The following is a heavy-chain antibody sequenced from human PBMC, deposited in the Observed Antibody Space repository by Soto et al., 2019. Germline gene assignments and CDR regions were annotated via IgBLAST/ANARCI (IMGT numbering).Heavy chain of an antibody. CDR2: ISSSSSYI. V-gene: IGHV3-21*01. CDR3: ARGYYGERIFEY. D-gene: IGHD4-17*01. Sequence: EVQLVESGGGLVKPGGSLRLSCAASGFTFSTYSMNWVRQAPGKGLEWVSSISSSSSYIYYVDSVKGRFTISRDNAKNSLYMQMNSLRAEDTAVYYCARGYYGERIFEYWGQGTLVTVSS. J-gene: IGHJ4*02. CDR1: GFTFSTYS.